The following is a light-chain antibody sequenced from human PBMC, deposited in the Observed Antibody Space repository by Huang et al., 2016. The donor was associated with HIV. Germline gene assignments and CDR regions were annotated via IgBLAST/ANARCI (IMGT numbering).Light chain of an antibody. V-gene: IGKV3-15*01. CDR2: SAS. Sequence: EVVMTQSPAILSVSPGERATLYCRASQSLTSNLAWYQQKPRQSPRVLIYSASTRDTGIPSRVSGSWSGTEFTLTISSLHSEDFAVYYCQHYNNWPWWTFGQGTKVEIK. CDR3: QHYNNWPWWT. J-gene: IGKJ1*01. CDR1: QSLTSN.